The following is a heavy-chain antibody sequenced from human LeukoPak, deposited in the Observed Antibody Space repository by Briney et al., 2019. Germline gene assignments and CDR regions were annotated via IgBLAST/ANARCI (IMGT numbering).Heavy chain of an antibody. V-gene: IGHV3-15*01. CDR3: TTFRYDYVWGSYRNRDRTFDY. Sequence: PGGSPRLSCAASGFTFCNAWMSCVRQAPGKGLEWGGRIKSKADGGTTDYAAPVKGRFTISRDDSKNTLYLQMNSLKTEDTAVYYCTTFRYDYVWGSYRNRDRTFDYWGQGTLVTVSS. CDR2: IKSKADGGTT. J-gene: IGHJ4*02. D-gene: IGHD3-16*02. CDR1: GFTFCNAW.